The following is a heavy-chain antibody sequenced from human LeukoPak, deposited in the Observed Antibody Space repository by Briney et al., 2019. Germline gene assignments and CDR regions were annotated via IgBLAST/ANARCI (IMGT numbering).Heavy chain of an antibody. V-gene: IGHV3-23*01. CDR3: AKDQGYDFWSGYYFYYYGMDV. J-gene: IGHJ6*02. D-gene: IGHD3-3*01. CDR2: ISGSGGST. CDR1: GFTFSSYA. Sequence: PGGSLRLSCADSGFTFSSYAMSWVRQAPGKGLEWVSAISGSGGSTYYADSVKGRFTISRDNSKNTLYLQMNSLRAEDTAVYYCAKDQGYDFWSGYYFYYYGMDVWGQGTTVTVSS.